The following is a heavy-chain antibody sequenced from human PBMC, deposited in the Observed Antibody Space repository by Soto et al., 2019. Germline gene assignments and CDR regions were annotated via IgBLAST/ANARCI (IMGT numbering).Heavy chain of an antibody. CDR2: IYWDDDK. J-gene: IGHJ6*02. V-gene: IGHV2-5*02. Sequence: QITLKESGPTLVKPTQTLTLTCTFSGFSLSTGGVGVGWIRQPPGKALAWLALIYWDDDKRYSPSLKSRLTVTKDTSKNQVVLTMTNMDPVGTATYYCAHSRCGGDCLRSYSSHYYYGMDVWGQGTTVTVSS. D-gene: IGHD2-21*02. CDR3: AHSRCGGDCLRSYSSHYYYGMDV. CDR1: GFSLSTGGVG.